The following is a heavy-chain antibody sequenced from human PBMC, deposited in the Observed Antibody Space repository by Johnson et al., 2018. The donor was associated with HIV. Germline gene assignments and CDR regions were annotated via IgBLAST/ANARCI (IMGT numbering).Heavy chain of an antibody. CDR2: IRSKTDGGTT. D-gene: IGHD3-22*01. Sequence: VQLVESGGGVVQPGRSLRLSCAASGFTFSGSAMHWVRQASGKGLEWVGRIRSKTDGGTTDYAAPVKGGFTIPRDDSKNTLYLQMHSLKTEDSAVYYCTVRISMILALTRRDQDIWGQGTMVTVSS. V-gene: IGHV3-15*01. CDR3: TVRISMILALTRRDQDI. CDR1: GFTFSGSA. J-gene: IGHJ3*02.